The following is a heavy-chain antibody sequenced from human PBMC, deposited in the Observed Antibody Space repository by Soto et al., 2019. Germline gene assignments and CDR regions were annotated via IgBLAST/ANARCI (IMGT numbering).Heavy chain of an antibody. J-gene: IGHJ4*02. Sequence: QLQLQESGPGLVKPSETLSLTCTVSGGSISSSSYYWGWIRQPPGQGLEWIGSIYYSGSTYYNPSLNSRVTVFVDTSKDQGSLKLSSVTAADTDVYYCAMVTQQLHGEHFAYWGQGTLVTVSS. CDR1: GGSISSSSYY. D-gene: IGHD6-13*01. V-gene: IGHV4-39*01. CDR3: AMVTQQLHGEHFAY. CDR2: IYYSGST.